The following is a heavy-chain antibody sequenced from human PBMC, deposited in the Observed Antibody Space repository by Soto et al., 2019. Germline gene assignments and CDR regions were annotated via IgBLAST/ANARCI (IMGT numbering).Heavy chain of an antibody. CDR3: AGASTWHPGAFDI. Sequence: SETLSLTCAVYGGSFSGYYWTWIRQPPGTGLEWIGEINHSGSTNYNPSLKSRVTISVDTSKNQFSLKLSSVTAADTAVYYCAGASTWHPGAFDIWGQGTTVTVSS. CDR2: INHSGST. J-gene: IGHJ3*02. V-gene: IGHV4-34*01. D-gene: IGHD5-12*01. CDR1: GGSFSGYY.